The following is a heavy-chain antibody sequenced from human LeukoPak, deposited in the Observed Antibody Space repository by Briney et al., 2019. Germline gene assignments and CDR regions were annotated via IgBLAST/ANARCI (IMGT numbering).Heavy chain of an antibody. V-gene: IGHV4-34*01. Sequence: SETLSLTCAVYGGSFSGYYWSWIRQPPGKGLEWIGEINHSGSTNYNPSLKSRVTISVDTSKNQFSLKLSSVTAADTAVYYCARRVSRRYCSSTSCLNWFDPWGQGTLVTVSS. D-gene: IGHD2-2*01. J-gene: IGHJ5*02. CDR1: GGSFSGYY. CDR2: INHSGST. CDR3: ARRVSRRYCSSTSCLNWFDP.